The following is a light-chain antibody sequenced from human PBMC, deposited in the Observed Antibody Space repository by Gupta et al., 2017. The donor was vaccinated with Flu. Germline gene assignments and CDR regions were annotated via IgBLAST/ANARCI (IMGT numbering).Light chain of an antibody. V-gene: IGKV3-20*01. CDR2: WAS. Sequence: CLLGLATRERTPRPYKGQRAVNKNYLAWYQQKPGQAPRLLIYWASSRAPGIPDRFSGRGSGTDFTLTISRLEPEDFAVYYCQQDGSSPKTFGQGTKVEIK. J-gene: IGKJ1*01. CDR1: RAVNKNY. CDR3: QQDGSSPKT.